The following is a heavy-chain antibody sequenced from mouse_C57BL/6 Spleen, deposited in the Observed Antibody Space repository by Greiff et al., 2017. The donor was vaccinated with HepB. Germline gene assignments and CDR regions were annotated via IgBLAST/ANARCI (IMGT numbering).Heavy chain of an antibody. CDR3: ARIGLGRDYFDY. Sequence: QLQQSGAELARPGASVKLSCKASGYTFTSYGISWVKQRTGQGLEWIGEIYPRSGNTYYNEKFKGKATLTADKSSSTAYMELRSLTSEDSAVYFCARIGLGRDYFDYWGQGTTLTVSS. CDR1: GYTFTSYG. J-gene: IGHJ2*01. CDR2: IYPRSGNT. V-gene: IGHV1-81*01. D-gene: IGHD4-1*01.